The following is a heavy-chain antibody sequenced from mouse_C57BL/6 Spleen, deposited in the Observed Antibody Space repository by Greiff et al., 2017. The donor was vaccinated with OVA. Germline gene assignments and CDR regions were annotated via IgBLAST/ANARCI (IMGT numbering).Heavy chain of an antibody. D-gene: IGHD3-2*02. V-gene: IGHV1-81*01. CDR1: GYTFTSYG. CDR2: IYPRSGNT. Sequence: QVQLQQSGAELARPGASVKLSCKASGYTFTSYGISWVKQRTGQGLEWIGEIYPRSGNTYYNEKFKGKATLTADKSSSTAYMELRSLTSEDSAVYFCARGSSGYDYWGQGTTLTVSS. CDR3: ARGSSGYDY. J-gene: IGHJ2*01.